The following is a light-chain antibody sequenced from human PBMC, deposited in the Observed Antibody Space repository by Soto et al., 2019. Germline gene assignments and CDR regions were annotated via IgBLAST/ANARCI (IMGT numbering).Light chain of an antibody. J-gene: IGKJ1*01. CDR3: QQYWT. CDR1: QSISSW. Sequence: DIQMTQSPSTLSASVGDIVTITCRASQSISSWLAWYQQKPGKAPKLLIYDASSLESGVPSRFSGSGSGTEFTLTISSLQPDDFATYYCQQYWTFGQGTKVDIK. CDR2: DAS. V-gene: IGKV1-5*01.